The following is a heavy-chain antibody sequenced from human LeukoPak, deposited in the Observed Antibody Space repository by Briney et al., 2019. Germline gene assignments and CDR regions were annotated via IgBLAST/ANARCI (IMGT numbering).Heavy chain of an antibody. Sequence: PGGSLRLSCAASGFTFDDYAMHWVRQAPGKGLEWVSALRAGGGTTFYADSVKGRFTISRDNSKNTLYMQMNSLRAEDTAVYYCAKGRRYSSGWYGDYWGQGTLVTASS. D-gene: IGHD6-19*01. V-gene: IGHV3-23*01. CDR1: GFTFDDYA. J-gene: IGHJ4*02. CDR3: AKGRRYSSGWYGDY. CDR2: LRAGGGTT.